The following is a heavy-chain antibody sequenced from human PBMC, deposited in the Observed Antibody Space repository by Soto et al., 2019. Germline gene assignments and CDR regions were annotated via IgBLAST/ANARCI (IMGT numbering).Heavy chain of an antibody. D-gene: IGHD4-17*01. CDR3: ARDLNYGLFAY. V-gene: IGHV3-48*01. J-gene: IGHJ4*02. CDR2: ISSSSSTI. Sequence: EVQLVESGGVLVQPGGSLRLSCAASGFTFSSYSMNWVRQAPGKGLEWVSYISSSSSTIYYADSVKGRFTISRDNAKNSLYLQMNSLIAEDTAVYYCARDLNYGLFAYWGQGTLVTVSS. CDR1: GFTFSSYS.